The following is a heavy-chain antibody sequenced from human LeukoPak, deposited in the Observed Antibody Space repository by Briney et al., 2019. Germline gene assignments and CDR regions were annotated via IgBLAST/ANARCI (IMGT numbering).Heavy chain of an antibody. Sequence: GGSLRLSCSASGFTFSTYWMSWVRQAPGKGLEWVSYISSSGSTIYYADSVKGRFTISRDNAKNSLYLQMNSLRAEDTAVYYCAREDYYYGMDVWGQGTTVTVSS. CDR3: AREDYYYGMDV. J-gene: IGHJ6*02. CDR2: ISSSGSTI. V-gene: IGHV3-11*01. CDR1: GFTFSTYW.